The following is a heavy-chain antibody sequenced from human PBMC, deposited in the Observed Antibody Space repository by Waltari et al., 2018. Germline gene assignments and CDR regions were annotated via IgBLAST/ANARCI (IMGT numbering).Heavy chain of an antibody. D-gene: IGHD3-3*01. Sequence: QVQLVQSGAEVKKPGASVKVSCKASGYTFTSYDINWVRQATGQGLEWMGWMNPNSGNTGYAQTFQGRVTMTRNTSISTAYMELSSLRSEDTAVYYCSSGLVDFWSGYSFVDYWGQGTLVTVSS. V-gene: IGHV1-8*01. CDR3: SSGLVDFWSGYSFVDY. CDR2: MNPNSGNT. CDR1: GYTFTSYD. J-gene: IGHJ4*02.